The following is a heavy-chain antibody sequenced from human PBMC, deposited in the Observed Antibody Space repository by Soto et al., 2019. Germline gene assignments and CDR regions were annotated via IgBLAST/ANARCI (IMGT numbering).Heavy chain of an antibody. CDR1: GFSLNTGGEG. V-gene: IGHV2-5*02. J-gene: IGHJ4*02. D-gene: IGHD5-12*01. CDR2: IYWDDNK. CDR3: AHRRISWLHFVGGYDY. Sequence: QITLKESGPTLVKPTQTLTLTCTFSGFSLNTGGEGVGWIRQPPGKALEWLALIYWDDNKRYSPSLKNRLTINKDTSKNQVVLTMTNMDPVDTATYYCAHRRISWLHFVGGYDYWGQGALVTVSS.